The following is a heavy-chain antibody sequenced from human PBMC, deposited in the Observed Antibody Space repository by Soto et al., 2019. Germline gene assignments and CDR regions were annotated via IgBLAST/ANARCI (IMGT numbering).Heavy chain of an antibody. D-gene: IGHD6-13*01. J-gene: IGHJ4*02. V-gene: IGHV4-31*03. CDR2: IYYSGST. Sequence: SETLSLTCTASGGSISSGGYYWSWIRQHPGKGLEWIGYIYYSGSTYYNPSLKSRVTISVDTSKNQFSLKLSSVTAADTAVYYCARLHIAAAGRGPDYWGQGTLVTVSS. CDR1: GGSISSGGYY. CDR3: ARLHIAAAGRGPDY.